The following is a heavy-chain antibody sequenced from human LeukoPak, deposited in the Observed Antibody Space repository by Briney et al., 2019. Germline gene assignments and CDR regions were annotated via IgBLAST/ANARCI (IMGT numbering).Heavy chain of an antibody. Sequence: SGGSLRLSCAASGFTFSSYAMHWVRQAPGKGLEWVAVISYDGSNKYYADSVKGRFTISRDNSKNTLYLQMNSLRAEDTAVYYCARALPGDYALSHWGQGTLVTVSS. CDR3: ARALPGDYALSH. D-gene: IGHD4-17*01. CDR1: GFTFSSYA. CDR2: ISYDGSNK. J-gene: IGHJ4*02. V-gene: IGHV3-30*04.